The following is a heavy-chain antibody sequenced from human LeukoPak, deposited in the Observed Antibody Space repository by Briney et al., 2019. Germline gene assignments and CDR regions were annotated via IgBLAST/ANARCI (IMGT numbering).Heavy chain of an antibody. V-gene: IGHV4-39*07. J-gene: IGHJ4*02. CDR1: GGSISSGSYY. CDR2: IYRSGST. D-gene: IGHD3-22*01. CDR3: ARGGVYYDTSAYSDY. Sequence: SPSQTLSLTCTVSGGSISSGSYYWSWIRQPPGKGLEWIGTIYRSGSTYYIPSLKSRVTISVDTSKNQFSLNLSSVTAAGTAVYYCARGGVYYDTSAYSDYWGQGTLVTVSS.